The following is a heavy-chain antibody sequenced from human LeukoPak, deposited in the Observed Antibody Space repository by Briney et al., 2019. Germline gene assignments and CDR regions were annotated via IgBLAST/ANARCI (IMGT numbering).Heavy chain of an antibody. Sequence: QTGGSLRLSCAASGFTFSSYGMHWVRQAPGKGLEWVAFIRYDGSNKYYADSVKGRLTISRDNSKNTLYLQMNSLRAEDTAVYYCAKDGGPYSNYRTPMDVWGKGTTVTVSS. J-gene: IGHJ6*03. V-gene: IGHV3-30*02. CDR3: AKDGGPYSNYRTPMDV. CDR1: GFTFSSYG. D-gene: IGHD4-11*01. CDR2: IRYDGSNK.